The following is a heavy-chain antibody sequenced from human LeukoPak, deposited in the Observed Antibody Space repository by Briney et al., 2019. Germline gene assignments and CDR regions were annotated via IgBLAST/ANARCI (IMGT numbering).Heavy chain of an antibody. CDR1: GFNFDEYG. J-gene: IGHJ4*02. CDR3: ARGGRGS. V-gene: IGHV3-20*04. CDR2: INCNGGST. D-gene: IGHD5-12*01. Sequence: GGSLRLSCAASGFNFDEYGMIWVRQGLGKGLEWVSGINCNGGSTGYADSVKGRFTISRDNAKNSLYLQMNSLRVEDTAVYYCARGGRGSWGQGTQVPVSS.